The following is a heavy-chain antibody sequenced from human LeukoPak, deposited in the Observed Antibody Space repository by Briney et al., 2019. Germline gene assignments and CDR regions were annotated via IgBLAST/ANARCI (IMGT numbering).Heavy chain of an antibody. J-gene: IGHJ3*02. D-gene: IGHD5-18*01. CDR1: GYSISSGYY. Sequence: PSETLSLTCAVSGYSISSGYYWGWIRQPPGKGLEWIGSIYHSGSTYYNLSLKSRVTISVDTSKNQFSLKLSSVTAADTAVYYCARAVLAMAHDAFDIWGQGTMVTVSS. CDR2: IYHSGST. V-gene: IGHV4-38-2*01. CDR3: ARAVLAMAHDAFDI.